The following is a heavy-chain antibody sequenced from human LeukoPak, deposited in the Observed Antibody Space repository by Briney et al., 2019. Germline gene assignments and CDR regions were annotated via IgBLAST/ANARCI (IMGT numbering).Heavy chain of an antibody. Sequence: PSETLSLTCAVYGGSFSGYYWSWIRQPPGKGLEWIGEINHSGSTNYNPSLKSRVTISVDTSKNQFSLKLSSVTAADTAVYYCASTSGYSSSWYRVAYGMDVWGQGTTVTVSS. CDR2: INHSGST. J-gene: IGHJ6*02. V-gene: IGHV4-34*01. CDR3: ASTSGYSSSWYRVAYGMDV. D-gene: IGHD6-13*01. CDR1: GGSFSGYY.